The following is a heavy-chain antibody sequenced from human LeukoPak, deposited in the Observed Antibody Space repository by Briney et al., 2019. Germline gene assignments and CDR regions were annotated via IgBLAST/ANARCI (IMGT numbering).Heavy chain of an antibody. Sequence: PGGSLRLSCAASGFTFSSYEMNWVRQAPRKGLEWVSYISSSGSTIYYADSAKGRFTISRDNAKNSLYLQMNSLRAEDTAVYYCAELGITMIGGVWGKGTTVTISS. D-gene: IGHD3-10*02. CDR1: GFTFSSYE. J-gene: IGHJ6*04. CDR3: AELGITMIGGV. CDR2: ISSSGSTI. V-gene: IGHV3-48*03.